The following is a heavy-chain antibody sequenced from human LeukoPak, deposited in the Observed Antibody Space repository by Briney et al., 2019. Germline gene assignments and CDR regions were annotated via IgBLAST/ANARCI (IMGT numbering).Heavy chain of an antibody. CDR1: GYTVTSYD. CDR2: MNPNSGNT. CDR3: ARGKEGYFDY. J-gene: IGHJ4*02. V-gene: IGHV1-8*03. Sequence: GASVKVSCKASGYTVTSYDINWVRQATGQRLEWMGWMNPNSGNTGYAQKFQGRVTITRNTSISTAYMELSSLRSEDTAVYYCARGKEGYFDYWGQGTLVTVSS.